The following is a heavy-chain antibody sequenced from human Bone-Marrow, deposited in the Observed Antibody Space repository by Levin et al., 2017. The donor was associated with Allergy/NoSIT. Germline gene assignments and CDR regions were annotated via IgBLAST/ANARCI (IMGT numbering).Heavy chain of an antibody. D-gene: IGHD3-22*01. CDR3: TRDITGYSDTTGYEYVP. CDR1: GFTFSSYT. CDR2: ISSTSRYI. V-gene: IGHV3-21*01. Sequence: GESLKISCAPSGFTFSSYTMNWVRQAPGKGLEWVSSISSTSRYIFYADSVKGRFTISRDNANNSLHLQMNSLRAEDTAVYYCTRDITGYSDTTGYEYVPWGQGTLVTVSS. J-gene: IGHJ5*02.